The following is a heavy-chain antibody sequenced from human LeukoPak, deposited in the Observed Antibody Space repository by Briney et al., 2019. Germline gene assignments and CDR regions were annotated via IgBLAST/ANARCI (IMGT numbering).Heavy chain of an antibody. CDR3: ARDETTGR. CDR1: GFTFSSYT. Sequence: GGSLRLSCAASGFTFSSYTMHWVRQAPGKGLEWVSSISSSSNYIYYADSVKGRFTISRDNAKNSLYLQMNSLKAEDTAVYYCARDETTGRWGQGTLVTVSS. V-gene: IGHV3-21*01. D-gene: IGHD4-17*01. J-gene: IGHJ4*02. CDR2: ISSSSNYI.